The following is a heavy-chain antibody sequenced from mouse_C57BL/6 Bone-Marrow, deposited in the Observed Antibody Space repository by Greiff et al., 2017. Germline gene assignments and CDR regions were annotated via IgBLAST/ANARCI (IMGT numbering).Heavy chain of an antibody. CDR2: IDPSDSET. J-gene: IGHJ2*01. V-gene: IGHV1-52*01. CDR1: GYTFTSYW. Sequence: VQLQQPGAELVRPGSSVKLSCKASGYTFTSYWMHWVKQRPIQGLEWIGNIDPSDSETHYNQKFKDKATLTVDKSSSTAYMQLSSLAYEDSAVYYCARGRPYYFDDWGQGTTLTVSP. CDR3: ARGRPYYFDD.